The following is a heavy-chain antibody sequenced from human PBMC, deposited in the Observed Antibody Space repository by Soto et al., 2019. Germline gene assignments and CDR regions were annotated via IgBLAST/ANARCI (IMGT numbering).Heavy chain of an antibody. CDR2: IWYDGSNK. CDR1: GFTFSSYG. J-gene: IGHJ4*02. V-gene: IGHV3-33*01. D-gene: IGHD3-10*01. Sequence: QVQLVESGGGVVQPGRSLRLSCAASGFTFSSYGMHWVRQAPGKGLEWVAVIWYDGSNKYYADSVKGRFTISRDNSKNTLYLQMNSLRAEDTAVYYCARDRLTMVRGVIAYYFDYWGQGTLVTVSS. CDR3: ARDRLTMVRGVIAYYFDY.